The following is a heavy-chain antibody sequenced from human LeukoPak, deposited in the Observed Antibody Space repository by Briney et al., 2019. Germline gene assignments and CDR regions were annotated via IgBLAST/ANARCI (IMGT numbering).Heavy chain of an antibody. J-gene: IGHJ4*02. CDR1: GFTFSSYG. D-gene: IGHD2-2*01. V-gene: IGHV3-23*01. CDR2: ISGSGGTT. Sequence: GGSLRLSCAASGFTFSSYGMTWVRQAPGKGLEWVSTISGSGGTTYYADSVKGRFTISRDTSKNTLFLQMNSLRAEDTAMYYCAKGYCSSTSCTFDYWGQGTLVIVSS. CDR3: AKGYCSSTSCTFDY.